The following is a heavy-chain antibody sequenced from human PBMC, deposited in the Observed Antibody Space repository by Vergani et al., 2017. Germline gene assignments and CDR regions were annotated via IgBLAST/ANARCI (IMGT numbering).Heavy chain of an antibody. CDR3: ARDTGFDCSSTSCYASYYFDY. D-gene: IGHD2-2*01. Sequence: QVQLVESGGGVVQPGRSLRLSCAASGFTFSSYGMHWVRQAPGKGLEWVAVIWYDGSNKYYADSVKGRFTISRDNSKNTLYLQMNSLRAEDTAVYYCARDTGFDCSSTSCYASYYFDYGGQGTLVTVSS. J-gene: IGHJ4*02. CDR2: IWYDGSNK. CDR1: GFTFSSYG. V-gene: IGHV3-33*01.